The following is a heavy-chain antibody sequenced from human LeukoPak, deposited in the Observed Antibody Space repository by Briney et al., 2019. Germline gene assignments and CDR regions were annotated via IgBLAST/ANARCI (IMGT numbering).Heavy chain of an antibody. Sequence: SVKVSFKASGGTFTSYTISWVRQAPGQGLEWMGRIIPILGIANYAQKFQGRVTITADKSTSTAYMELSSLRSEDTAVYYCARTGLHPFDPWGQGTLVTVSS. J-gene: IGHJ5*02. CDR3: ARTGLHPFDP. D-gene: IGHD4-11*01. CDR2: IIPILGIA. CDR1: GGTFTSYT. V-gene: IGHV1-69*02.